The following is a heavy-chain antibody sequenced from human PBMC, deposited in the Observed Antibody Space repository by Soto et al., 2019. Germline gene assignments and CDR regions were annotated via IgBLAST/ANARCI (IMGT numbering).Heavy chain of an antibody. Sequence: SETLSLTCAVSGYSISSGYYWGCIRQPPGKGLKWIGSIYHSGSTYYNPSLKSRVTISVDTSKNQFSLKLSSVTAADTAVYYCARGLGRLRLGELSLLSPYGMDVWGQGTTVTVSS. CDR2: IYHSGST. D-gene: IGHD3-16*02. V-gene: IGHV4-38-2*01. J-gene: IGHJ6*02. CDR1: GYSISSGYY. CDR3: ARGLGRLRLGELSLLSPYGMDV.